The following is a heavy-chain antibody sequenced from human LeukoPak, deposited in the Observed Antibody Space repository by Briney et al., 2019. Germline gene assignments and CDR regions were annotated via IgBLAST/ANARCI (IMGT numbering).Heavy chain of an antibody. J-gene: IGHJ6*03. D-gene: IGHD5-18*01. CDR1: GFTFSSYA. Sequence: PGGSLRLSCAASGFTFSSYAMSWVRQAPGKGLEWVSAISGSGGSTYYADSVKGRFTISRVNSKNTLYLQMNSLRAEDTAVYYCAKPNTAMVYYYYYYYMDVWGKGTTVSVSS. CDR3: AKPNTAMVYYYYYYYMDV. V-gene: IGHV3-23*01. CDR2: ISGSGGST.